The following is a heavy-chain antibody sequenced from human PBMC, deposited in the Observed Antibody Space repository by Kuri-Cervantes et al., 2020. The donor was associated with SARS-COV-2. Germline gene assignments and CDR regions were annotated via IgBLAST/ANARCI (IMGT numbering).Heavy chain of an antibody. V-gene: IGHV4-59*01. Sequence: GSLRLSCTVSDGSISTYYWSWIRQPPGKGLEWIGYLYYSGSTNYNPSLKSRVTISLDTPKNQFSLKLSSVTAADTAVYYCATGSYYVAYDYWGQGTLVTVSS. CDR2: LYYSGST. D-gene: IGHD1-26*01. J-gene: IGHJ4*02. CDR3: ATGSYYVAYDY. CDR1: DGSISTYY.